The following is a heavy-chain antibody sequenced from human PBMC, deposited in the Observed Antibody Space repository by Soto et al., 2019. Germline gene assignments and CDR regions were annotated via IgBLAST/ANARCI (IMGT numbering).Heavy chain of an antibody. V-gene: IGHV2-5*01. CDR2: IFWNNDK. CDR1: GFSISASGVG. J-gene: IGHJ3*01. CDR3: ARRDGAFDV. Sequence: ITLQESGPTQVKTTETLTLTCSVSGFSISASGVGVGWIRQPPGQAPEWLALIFWNNDKYFSPSLRNRLTVTQDTSKNQVFLGMTKVDPADTATYYCARRDGAFDVWGHGTLVTVSS.